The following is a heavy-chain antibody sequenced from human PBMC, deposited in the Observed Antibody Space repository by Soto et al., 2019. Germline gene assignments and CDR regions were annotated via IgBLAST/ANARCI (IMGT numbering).Heavy chain of an antibody. D-gene: IGHD3-9*01. J-gene: IGHJ4*02. CDR2: IYHSGST. CDR3: ATYYDILTCYTFDY. Sequence: QVQLQESGPGLVKPSGTLSLTCAVSSGSISNNKWWSWVRQPPGKGLEWIGEIYHSGSTNYNPSLKSRLTISVDKSKNQFSLKLSSVTAADTAVYYCATYYDILTCYTFDYWGQGTLVTVSS. V-gene: IGHV4-4*02. CDR1: SGSISNNKW.